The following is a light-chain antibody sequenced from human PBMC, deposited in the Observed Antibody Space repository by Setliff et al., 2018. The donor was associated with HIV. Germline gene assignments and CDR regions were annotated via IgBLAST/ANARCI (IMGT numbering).Light chain of an antibody. CDR3: SAWDDSLTVYV. Sequence: QSVLTQPPSVSGTPGQRVTISCSGRSSNIGKNTVNWYQQLPGTAPKLLVYSDNQRPSGVPDRFSGSQSGTSASLAISGLQSEDEADYYCSAWDDSLTVYVFGTGTQLTVL. V-gene: IGLV1-44*01. CDR2: SDN. J-gene: IGLJ1*01. CDR1: SSNIGKNT.